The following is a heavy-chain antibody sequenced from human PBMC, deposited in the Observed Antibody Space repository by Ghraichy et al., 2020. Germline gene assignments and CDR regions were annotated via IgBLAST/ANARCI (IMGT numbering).Heavy chain of an antibody. Sequence: AGSLSLTCAVSGGSLSTYYWSWIRQPPGKGLEWIGYIFNSGNIKYNPSLQSRVSISVDTSKNQFSLKLSSVTPADTAVYYCARDGPTTIYGGVVVPGALDVWGQGTWVTVSS. CDR2: IFNSGNI. D-gene: IGHD3-16*02. CDR3: ARDGPTTIYGGVVVPGALDV. CDR1: GGSLSTYY. J-gene: IGHJ3*01. V-gene: IGHV4-59*01.